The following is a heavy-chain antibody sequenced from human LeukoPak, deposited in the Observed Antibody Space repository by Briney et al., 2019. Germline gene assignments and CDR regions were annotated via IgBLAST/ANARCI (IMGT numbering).Heavy chain of an antibody. Sequence: ASVTVSFTASGYSFTTYYMHWVRQAPGQGLEWMGIINPSGGSTNYGQKVQGRVTMTRDTSTSTVYMELSSLRSEDSAVYYCARWVLAGGYFDYWGQGTVVTVSS. CDR1: GYSFTTYY. D-gene: IGHD2-15*01. CDR3: ARWVLAGGYFDY. CDR2: INPSGGST. V-gene: IGHV1-46*01. J-gene: IGHJ4*02.